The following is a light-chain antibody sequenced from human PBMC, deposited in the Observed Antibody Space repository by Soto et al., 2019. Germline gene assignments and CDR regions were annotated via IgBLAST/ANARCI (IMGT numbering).Light chain of an antibody. CDR1: QSVSSN. CDR3: QQYYSWPLT. J-gene: IGKJ4*01. CDR2: GAS. Sequence: EIVMTQSPATLSVFSGERATLSCRASQSVSSNLAWYQQSPGQTPRLLIYGASTRATGILARFSGGGSGTEFTLTISSLQSEDFAVYYCQQYYSWPLTFGGGTKVDIK. V-gene: IGKV3-15*01.